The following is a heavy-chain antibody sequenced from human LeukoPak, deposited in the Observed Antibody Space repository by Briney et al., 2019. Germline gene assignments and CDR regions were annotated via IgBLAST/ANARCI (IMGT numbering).Heavy chain of an antibody. CDR1: GFTFSGSA. CDR3: TRPIAVAGTAYDY. J-gene: IGHJ4*02. CDR2: IRSKANSYAT. V-gene: IGHV3-73*01. Sequence: GGSLRLSCAASGFTFSGSAMHWVRQASGKGLEWVGRIRSKANSYATAYAASVKGRFTISRDDSKNTAYLQMNSLKIEDTAVYYCTRPIAVAGTAYDYWGQGTLVTVSS. D-gene: IGHD6-19*01.